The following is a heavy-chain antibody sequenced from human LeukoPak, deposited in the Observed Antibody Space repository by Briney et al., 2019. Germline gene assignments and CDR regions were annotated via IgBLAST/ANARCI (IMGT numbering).Heavy chain of an antibody. V-gene: IGHV3-73*01. J-gene: IGHJ5*02. CDR2: IRSKANSYAT. D-gene: IGHD6-13*01. Sequence: GGSLKLSCAASGFTFSGSAMHWVRQASGKGLEWVGRIRSKANSYATAYAASVKGRSTISRDDSKNTAYLQMNSLKTEDTAVYYCTRGIAAGIADPWGQGTLVTVSS. CDR3: TRGIAAGIADP. CDR1: GFTFSGSA.